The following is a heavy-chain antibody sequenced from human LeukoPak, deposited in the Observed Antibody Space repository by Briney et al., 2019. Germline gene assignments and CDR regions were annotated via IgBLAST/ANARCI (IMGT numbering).Heavy chain of an antibody. J-gene: IGHJ3*02. CDR3: VRQDAFDI. Sequence: WVRQPPGKGLEWIGSIYYSGSTYYNPSLKSRVTISVDTSKNQFSLKLSSVTAADTAVYYCVRQDAFDIWGQGTMVTVSS. CDR2: IYYSGST. V-gene: IGHV4-39*01.